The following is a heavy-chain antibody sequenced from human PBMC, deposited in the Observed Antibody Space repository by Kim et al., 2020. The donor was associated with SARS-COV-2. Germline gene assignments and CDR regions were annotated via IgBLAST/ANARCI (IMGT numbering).Heavy chain of an antibody. CDR2: IYYSGST. V-gene: IGHV4-59*08. D-gene: IGHD5-12*01. J-gene: IGHJ2*01. Sequence: SETLSLTCTVSGGSISSYYWSWIRQPPGKGLECIGYIYYSGSTNYNPSLKSRVTISVDTSKNQFSLKLSSVTAADTAVYYCARHRSGYDSGEWYFDLWGRGTLVTVSS. CDR1: GGSISSYY. CDR3: ARHRSGYDSGEWYFDL.